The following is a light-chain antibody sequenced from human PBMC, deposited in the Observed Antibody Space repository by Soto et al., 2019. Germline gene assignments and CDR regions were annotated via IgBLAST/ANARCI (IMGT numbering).Light chain of an antibody. V-gene: IGKV3-15*01. J-gene: IGKJ1*01. CDR2: SAS. Sequence: EIVMTQSPATLSVSPGERATLSCRASQSVSSDLAWYHQKPGQAPRLLIYSASTRATGIPARFSGSGSVTEFPLTINSLQSEDFAVYYCQQYNNWPRTFGQGTNVEIK. CDR1: QSVSSD. CDR3: QQYNNWPRT.